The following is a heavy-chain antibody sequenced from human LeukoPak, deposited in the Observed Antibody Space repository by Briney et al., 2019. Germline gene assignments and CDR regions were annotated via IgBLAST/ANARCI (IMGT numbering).Heavy chain of an antibody. J-gene: IGHJ4*02. CDR1: GFTVSSSY. Sequence: QTGGSLRLSCAVSGFTVSSSYMTWVRQAPGKGLEWVSVFYIDGSTYYADSVKGRFTISRHNSKNTLYLQMNSLRAEDTAVYYCARDSAAAGTDYWGQGTLVTVSS. CDR3: ARDSAAAGTDY. CDR2: FYIDGST. D-gene: IGHD6-13*01. V-gene: IGHV3-53*04.